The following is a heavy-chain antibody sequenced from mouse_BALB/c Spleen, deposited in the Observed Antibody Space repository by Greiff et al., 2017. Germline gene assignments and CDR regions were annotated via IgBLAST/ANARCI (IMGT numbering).Heavy chain of an antibody. J-gene: IGHJ2*01. CDR2: ISYDGSN. V-gene: IGHV3-6*02. CDR3: ARNFDY. Sequence: EVQVVESGPGLVKPSQSLSLTCSVTGYSITSGYYWNWIRQFPGNKLEWMGYISYDGSNNYNPSLKNRISITRDTSKNQFFLKLNSVTTEDTATYYCARNFDYWGQGTTLTVSS. CDR1: GYSITSGYY.